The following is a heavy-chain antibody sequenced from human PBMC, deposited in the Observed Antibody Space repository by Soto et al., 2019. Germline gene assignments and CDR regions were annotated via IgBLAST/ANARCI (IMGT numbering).Heavy chain of an antibody. CDR3: ARGLISGYYLYDAFDI. D-gene: IGHD3-22*01. J-gene: IGHJ3*02. CDR2: IYYSGST. CDR1: GVSISSYY. Sequence: SETLSLTCTILGVSISSYYWRWIPQPPGKGLEWIGYIYYSGSTNYNPSLKSRVTISVDTSKNQFSLKLSSVTAADTAVYYCARGLISGYYLYDAFDIWGQGTMVT. V-gene: IGHV4-59*01.